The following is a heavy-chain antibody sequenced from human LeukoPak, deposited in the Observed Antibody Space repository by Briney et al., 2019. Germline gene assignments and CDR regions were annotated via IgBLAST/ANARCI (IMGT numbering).Heavy chain of an antibody. CDR2: ASRAGDRT. CDR3: ARGESFAFDV. V-gene: IGHV3-23*01. Sequence: SAASRAGDRTYYEVSVKGRFTISRDNSRNTMYLQMSSLRAEDTAVYYCARGESFAFDVWGQGTMVTVSS. J-gene: IGHJ3*01.